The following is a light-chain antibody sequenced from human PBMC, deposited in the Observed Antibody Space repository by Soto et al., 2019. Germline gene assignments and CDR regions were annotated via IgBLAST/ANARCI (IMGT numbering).Light chain of an antibody. CDR3: HQYNDWPPA. Sequence: EIVLTQSPGTLSLSPGERATLSCRASHTISSSYLAWYQQKPGQAPRLLIYGPSTRASGIPARFSGSGYGREFTLTISSLQSEDYGVYYCHQYNDWPPAFGQGTKVDIK. CDR1: HTISSSY. V-gene: IGKV3-15*01. CDR2: GPS. J-gene: IGKJ1*01.